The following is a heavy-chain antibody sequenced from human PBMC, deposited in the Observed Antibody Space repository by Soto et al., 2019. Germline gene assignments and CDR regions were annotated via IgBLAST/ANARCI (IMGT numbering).Heavy chain of an antibody. CDR3: AKDGSWGDHYYFDN. D-gene: IGHD2-21*02. J-gene: IGHJ4*02. CDR1: GFMFSSYA. V-gene: IGHV3-23*01. Sequence: GGSLRLSCAVSGFMFSSYAMTWVRQAPGKGLEWVSSISGSGGSTYYSDSVRGRFTISRDNSKKMLYLEMNSLKGDDTAVYYCAKDGSWGDHYYFDNWGQGT. CDR2: ISGSGGST.